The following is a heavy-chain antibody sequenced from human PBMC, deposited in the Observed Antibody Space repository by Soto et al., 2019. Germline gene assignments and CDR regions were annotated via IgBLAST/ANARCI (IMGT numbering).Heavy chain of an antibody. CDR1: GGSFSSGNYY. V-gene: IGHV4-39*01. D-gene: IGHD2-15*01. CDR2: VYYSGST. J-gene: IGHJ3*02. CDR3: ARRGTTGYCSGDTCYSGALDI. Sequence: SETLSLTCTVSGGSFSSGNYYWGWIRQAPGKGLEWIGNVYYSGSTNYNPSLKSRVTISIDTSKNQFSLKLSSVTAADTAVYYCARRGTTGYCSGDTCYSGALDIWGQGTMVTVSS.